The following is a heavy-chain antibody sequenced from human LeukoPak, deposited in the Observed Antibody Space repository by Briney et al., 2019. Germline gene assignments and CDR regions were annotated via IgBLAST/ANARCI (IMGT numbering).Heavy chain of an antibody. CDR1: GFTFSSYG. V-gene: IGHV3-23*01. CDR2: ISGSGGST. J-gene: IGHJ4*02. D-gene: IGHD4-11*01. Sequence: GGSLRLSCAASGFTFSSYGMHWVRQAPGKGLEWVSAISGSGGSTYYADSVKGRFTISRDNSKNTLYLQMNSLRAEDTAVYYCAKLELGNYGDNDYWGQGTLVTVSS. CDR3: AKLELGNYGDNDY.